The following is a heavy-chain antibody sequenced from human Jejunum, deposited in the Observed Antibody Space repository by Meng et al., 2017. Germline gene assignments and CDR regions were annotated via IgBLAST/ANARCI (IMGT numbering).Heavy chain of an antibody. CDR2: LDPNSGGT. V-gene: IGHV1-2*06. CDR1: GYTLTGYY. J-gene: IGHJ4*02. CDR3: AREDYYDGSGYSSYYFDY. Sequence: ASVKVSCKASGYTLTGYYIHWVRQAPGQGLEWMGRLDPNSGGTNFAQKFQGRVTMTRDTSINTAYMDLSRLRSDDTAVYYCAREDYYDGSGYSSYYFDYWGQGTPVTVSS. D-gene: IGHD3-22*01.